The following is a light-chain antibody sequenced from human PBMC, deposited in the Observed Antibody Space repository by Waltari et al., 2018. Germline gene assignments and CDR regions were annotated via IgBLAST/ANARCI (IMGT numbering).Light chain of an antibody. V-gene: IGKV3-20*01. CDR3: QNHERLPAM. CDR1: QNVGTY. Sequence: DIVLTQSPGTLSLSPGERATLSCRASQNVGTYLAWYQQKPGQAPRLLSSPASSRATGIPDRFSGSGSGTDFSLTISRLEPEDFAVYYCQNHERLPAMFGQGTNVEIK. CDR2: PAS. J-gene: IGKJ1*01.